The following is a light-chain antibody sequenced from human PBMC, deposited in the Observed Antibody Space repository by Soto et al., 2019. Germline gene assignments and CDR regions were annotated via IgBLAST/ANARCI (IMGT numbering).Light chain of an antibody. CDR3: QSYDSSLSAHVV. CDR2: SNN. CDR1: RSNIGSKT. Sequence: QAVVTQPPSASGTPGQRITISCSESRSNIGSKTVYWYQQLPGTAPKLLIYSNNQRPSGVPDRFSGSKSGTSASLAITGLQAEDEADYYCQSYDSSLSAHVVFGGGTKLTVL. J-gene: IGLJ2*01. V-gene: IGLV1-44*01.